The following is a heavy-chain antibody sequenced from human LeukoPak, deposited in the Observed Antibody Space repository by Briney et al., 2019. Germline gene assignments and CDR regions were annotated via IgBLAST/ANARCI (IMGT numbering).Heavy chain of an antibody. CDR2: IIPVLGVS. J-gene: IGHJ4*02. V-gene: IGHV1-69*04. D-gene: IGHD6-19*01. CDR3: AREIAVAGGGDY. Sequence: GASVKVSCKASGGTFSSYAISWVRQAPGQGLEWMGRIIPVLGVSNFAQKFQGRVTITADKSTNTAHMELSRLESGDTAVYYCAREIAVAGGGDYWGQGTLVTVSS. CDR1: GGTFSSYA.